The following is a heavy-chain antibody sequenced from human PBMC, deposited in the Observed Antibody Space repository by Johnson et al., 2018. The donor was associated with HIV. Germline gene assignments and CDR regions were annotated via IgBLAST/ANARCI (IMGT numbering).Heavy chain of an antibody. V-gene: IGHV3-30*04. Sequence: QVQLVESGGGLVQPGRSLRLSCAASGFTFSSYAMHWVRQAPGKGLEWVAVISYDGSNKYYADSVKGRFTISRDNSKNTLYLQMNSLRAEDTAVYYCARDITAARPSAFDIWGQGTMVTVSS. CDR3: ARDITAARPSAFDI. CDR1: GFTFSSYA. D-gene: IGHD6-6*01. J-gene: IGHJ3*02. CDR2: ISYDGSNK.